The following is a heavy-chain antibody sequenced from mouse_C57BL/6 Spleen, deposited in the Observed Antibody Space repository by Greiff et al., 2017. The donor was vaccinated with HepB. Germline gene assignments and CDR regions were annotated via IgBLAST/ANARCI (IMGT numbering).Heavy chain of an antibody. Sequence: EVQRVESGGGLVKPGGSLKLSCAASGFTFSSYAMSWVRQTPEKRLEWVATISDGGSYTYYPDNVKGRFTISRDNAKNNLYLQMSHLKSEDTAMYYCARDRGLRSGYYAMDYWGQGTSFTVSS. J-gene: IGHJ4*01. V-gene: IGHV5-4*01. CDR3: ARDRGLRSGYYAMDY. CDR1: GFTFSSYA. D-gene: IGHD1-1*01. CDR2: ISDGGSYT.